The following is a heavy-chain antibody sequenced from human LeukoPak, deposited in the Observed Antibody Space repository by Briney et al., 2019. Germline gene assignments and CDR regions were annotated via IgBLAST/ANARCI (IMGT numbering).Heavy chain of an antibody. CDR3: AKDYDFWSGYYFPNYYMDV. V-gene: IGHV3-30*02. J-gene: IGHJ6*03. CDR1: GFTFSSYG. Sequence: PGGSLRLSCAASGFTFSSYGMHWVRQAPGKGLEWVAFIRYDGSNKYYADSVKGQFTISRDNSKNTLYLQMNSLRAEDTAVYYCAKDYDFWSGYYFPNYYMDVWGKGTTVTVSS. CDR2: IRYDGSNK. D-gene: IGHD3-3*01.